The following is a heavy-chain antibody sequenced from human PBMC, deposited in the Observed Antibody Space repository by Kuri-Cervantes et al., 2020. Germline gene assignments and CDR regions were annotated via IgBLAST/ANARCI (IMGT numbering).Heavy chain of an antibody. CDR3: ARDRLAAAWDY. J-gene: IGHJ4*02. CDR2: ISSSSSYI. CDR1: GFTFSSYS. Sequence: ETLSLTCAASGFTFSSYSMNWVRQAPGKGLEWVSSISSSSSYIYYADSVKGRFTISRDNAKNSLYLQMNSLRAEDTAVYYCARDRLAAAWDYWGQGTLVTVSS. D-gene: IGHD6-13*01. V-gene: IGHV3-21*01.